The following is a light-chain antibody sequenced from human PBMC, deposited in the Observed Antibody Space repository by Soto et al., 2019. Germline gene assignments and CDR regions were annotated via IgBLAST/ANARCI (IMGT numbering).Light chain of an antibody. CDR1: SSNIGNNA. CDR2: YDD. J-gene: IGLJ3*02. Sequence: QSVLTQPPSVSEAPRQRVTISCSGSSSNIGNNAVNWYQQFPEKAPKLLIYYDDLLPSGVSDRFSGSKSGTSASLAISGLQSEDEADYYCAAWDDSLNGWVFGGGTKLTVL. CDR3: AAWDDSLNGWV. V-gene: IGLV1-36*01.